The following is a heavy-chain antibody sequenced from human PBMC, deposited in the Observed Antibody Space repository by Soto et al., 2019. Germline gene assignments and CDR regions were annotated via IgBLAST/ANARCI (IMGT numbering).Heavy chain of an antibody. CDR1: GYTFTSYG. J-gene: IGHJ4*02. V-gene: IGHV1-18*01. CDR3: ARDQRTSGYEVVDY. Sequence: ASVKVSCKASGYTFTSYGISWVRQAPGQGLEWMGWISAYNGNTNYAQKLQGRVTMTTDTSTSTAYMELRSLRSDDTAVYYCARDQRTSGYEVVDYWGQGTLVTVSS. CDR2: ISAYNGNT. D-gene: IGHD5-12*01.